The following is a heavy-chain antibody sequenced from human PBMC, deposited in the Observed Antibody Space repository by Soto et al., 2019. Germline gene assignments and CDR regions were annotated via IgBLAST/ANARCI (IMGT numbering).Heavy chain of an antibody. CDR3: AKDLGYSSSWLAFDI. D-gene: IGHD6-13*01. CDR2: ISYDGSNK. V-gene: IGHV3-30*18. Sequence: PGGSLRLSCAASGYTFSSYGMHWVRQAPGKGLEWVAVISYDGSNKYYADSVKGRFTISRDNSKNTLYLQMNSLRAEDTAVYYCAKDLGYSSSWLAFDIWGQGTMVTVSS. CDR1: GYTFSSYG. J-gene: IGHJ3*02.